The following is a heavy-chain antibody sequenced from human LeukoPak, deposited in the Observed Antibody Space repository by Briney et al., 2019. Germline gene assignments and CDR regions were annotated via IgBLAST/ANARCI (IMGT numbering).Heavy chain of an antibody. CDR3: AKEIRNAPIAVAGVDYYYGMDV. CDR1: GFTLGSYA. D-gene: IGHD6-19*01. CDR2: ISGSGGST. Sequence: GGSLRLSCAASGFTLGSYAMNWVRQTPGKGLEWVSAISGSGGSTFYADSVRGRFTISRDISKNTLYLQMNSLIAEDTALYYCAKEIRNAPIAVAGVDYYYGMDVWGQGTTVTVSS. V-gene: IGHV3-23*01. J-gene: IGHJ6*02.